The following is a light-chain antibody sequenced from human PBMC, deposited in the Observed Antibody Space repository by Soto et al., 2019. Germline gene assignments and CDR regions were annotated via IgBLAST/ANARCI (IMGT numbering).Light chain of an antibody. J-gene: IGKJ1*01. CDR1: QTVSSSY. CDR3: HQYANSPKT. V-gene: IGKV3-20*01. Sequence: EIVLTQSPGTLSLSPGERVTLFCRASQTVSSSYLGWYRQKPGQAPRLVIYGASIRATGIPDRFSGSGSGTEFTLTISSLEPEDVAVYYCHQYANSPKTFGRGTRVAI. CDR2: GAS.